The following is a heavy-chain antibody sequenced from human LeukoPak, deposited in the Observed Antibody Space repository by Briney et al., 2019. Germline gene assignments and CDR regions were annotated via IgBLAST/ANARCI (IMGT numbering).Heavy chain of an antibody. V-gene: IGHV3-30*18. CDR3: AKTMWPTGGGETFDY. CDR1: GFTFTTYP. D-gene: IGHD3-16*01. CDR2: ISHDESYI. J-gene: IGHJ4*02. Sequence: GGSLRLSRAAPGFTFTTYPMHWVRQAPGKGLEWVAVISHDESYIYYADSVKGRFTISRDTSKNTLYLQMNDMRAEDTSIYYCAKTMWPTGGGETFDYWGQGTLVTVFS.